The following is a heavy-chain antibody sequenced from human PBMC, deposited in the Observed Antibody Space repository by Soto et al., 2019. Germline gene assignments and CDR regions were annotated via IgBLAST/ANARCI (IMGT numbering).Heavy chain of an antibody. CDR2: MNANSGNT. CDR3: AIVQLERLNSAGFDY. Sequence: QVQLVQSGAEVKKPGASVKVSCKASGYTFTSYDINWVRQATGQGIEWMGWMNANSGNTGYAQKFQGRVTMTRNTSISTAYMELSSLRSEDTAVYYCAIVQLERLNSAGFDYWGQGSLVTVSS. V-gene: IGHV1-8*01. CDR1: GYTFTSYD. J-gene: IGHJ4*02. D-gene: IGHD1-1*01.